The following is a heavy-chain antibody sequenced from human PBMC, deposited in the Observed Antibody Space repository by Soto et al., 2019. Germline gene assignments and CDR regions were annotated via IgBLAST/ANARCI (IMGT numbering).Heavy chain of an antibody. D-gene: IGHD3-10*01. CDR3: VKDASMVRAHFDY. CDR2: ITYNGGII. J-gene: IGHJ4*02. Sequence: EVQLVESGGGLVQPGRSLRLSCVASGFTFDDHAMHWVRQAPGKGLEWVSGITYNGGIIAYADSVKGRFTISRDTAKNSLYLQLNSLGAEDTALYYCVKDASMVRAHFDYWGQGTLVTVSS. V-gene: IGHV3-9*01. CDR1: GFTFDDHA.